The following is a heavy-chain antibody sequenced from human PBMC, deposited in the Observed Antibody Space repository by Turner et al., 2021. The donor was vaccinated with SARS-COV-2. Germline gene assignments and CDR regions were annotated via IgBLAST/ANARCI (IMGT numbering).Heavy chain of an antibody. J-gene: IGHJ3*02. CDR1: GGSISSGGYY. Sequence: QVQLQESGPGLVKPSQTLSLTCTVSGGSISSGGYYWSWIRQHPGKGLEWIGNIYCSGSTYYNSSLKSRVTISVDTSKNQFSLKLSSVTAADTAVYYCAGQLWLRGAFDIWGQGTMVTVSS. CDR3: AGQLWLRGAFDI. D-gene: IGHD5-18*01. V-gene: IGHV4-31*03. CDR2: IYCSGST.